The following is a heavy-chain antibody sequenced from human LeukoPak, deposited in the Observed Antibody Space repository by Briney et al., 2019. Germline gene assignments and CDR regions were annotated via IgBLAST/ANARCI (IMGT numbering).Heavy chain of an antibody. Sequence: GASVKLSFTASGYTFTGYCMHWVRQAPGQGLEWMGWINPKSAGTNYAQKFQGRVTITRDTSISTTYMELSRLRSDDTAVYYCARDLGISGWYAPPLGYFDYWGQGILVTVSS. CDR2: INPKSAGT. J-gene: IGHJ4*02. D-gene: IGHD6-19*01. CDR3: ARDLGISGWYAPPLGYFDY. V-gene: IGHV1-2*02. CDR1: GYTFTGYC.